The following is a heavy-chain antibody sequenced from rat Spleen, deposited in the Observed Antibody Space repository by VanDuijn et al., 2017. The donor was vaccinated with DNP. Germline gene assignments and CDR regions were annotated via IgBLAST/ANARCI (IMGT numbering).Heavy chain of an antibody. CDR2: ISYDGSST. CDR3: ARRGTEGMD. D-gene: IGHD1-11*01. Sequence: EVQLVESGGGLVQPGRSVKLSCVASGFIFNNHWMTWIRQAPTKGLEWVATISYDGSSTYYRDSVKGRFTISRDNAKSSLYLQMNSLKSEDTATYYCARRGTEGMDWGQGVMVTVSS. V-gene: IGHV5-29*01. CDR1: GFIFNNHW. J-gene: IGHJ2*01.